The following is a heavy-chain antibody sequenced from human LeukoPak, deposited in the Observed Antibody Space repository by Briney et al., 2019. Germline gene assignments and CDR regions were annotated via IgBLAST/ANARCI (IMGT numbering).Heavy chain of an antibody. D-gene: IGHD3-22*01. J-gene: IGHJ4*02. CDR3: AKDTGITMTIDY. V-gene: IGHV3-30*02. CDR2: IRYDGSNK. CDR1: GFTFSSYG. Sequence: PGGSLRLSCAASGFTFSSYGMHWVRQAPGKGLEWVAFIRYDGSNKYYADSVKGRFTISRDNSKNTLYLQMNSLRAEDTAVYYCAKDTGITMTIDYWGQGTLVTVSS.